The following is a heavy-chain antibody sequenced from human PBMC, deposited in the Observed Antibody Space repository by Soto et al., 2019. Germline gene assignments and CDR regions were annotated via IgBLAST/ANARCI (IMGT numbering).Heavy chain of an antibody. J-gene: IGHJ4*02. Sequence: ASVKVSCKASGYTFTSYGISWVRQAPGQGLEWMGWISAYNGNTNYAQKLQGRVTMTPDTSTNTAYMELRNLRSDDTAVYYCARVIAAAADFDYWGQGTLDTVSS. CDR3: ARVIAAAADFDY. D-gene: IGHD6-13*01. CDR1: GYTFTSYG. CDR2: ISAYNGNT. V-gene: IGHV1-18*01.